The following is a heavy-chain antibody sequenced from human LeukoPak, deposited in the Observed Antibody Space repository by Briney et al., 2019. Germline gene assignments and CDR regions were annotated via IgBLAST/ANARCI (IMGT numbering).Heavy chain of an antibody. CDR1: GFTVSNNY. CDR2: IYSGGST. CDR3: ATGTHPGN. D-gene: IGHD1-14*01. Sequence: GGSLRLSCAASGFTVSNNYMSWVRQAPGKGLEWIAVIYSGGSTFHADSVKGRFIISRDNSKDTLYLQMNSLRVEDTAVYYCATGTHPGNWGQGTLVTVSS. J-gene: IGHJ4*02. V-gene: IGHV3-66*01.